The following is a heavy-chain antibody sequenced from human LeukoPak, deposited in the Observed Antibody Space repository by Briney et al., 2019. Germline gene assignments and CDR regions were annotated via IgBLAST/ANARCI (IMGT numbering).Heavy chain of an antibody. J-gene: IGHJ4*02. CDR2: IYPGVSDT. CDR3: ARLAPIAVAANFDY. V-gene: IGHV5-51*01. Sequence: RGESLKISCKGSGYSFTSYWIGWVRQMPGKGLEWMGIIYPGVSDTRYSPSFQGQVTISADKSISTAYLQWSSLKASDTAMYYCARLAPIAVAANFDYWGQGTLVTVSS. D-gene: IGHD6-19*01. CDR1: GYSFTSYW.